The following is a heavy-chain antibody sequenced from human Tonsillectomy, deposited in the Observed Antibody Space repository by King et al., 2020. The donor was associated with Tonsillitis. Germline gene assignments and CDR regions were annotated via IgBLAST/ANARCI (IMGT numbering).Heavy chain of an antibody. CDR2: ITHSGST. CDR1: GGSFSGYY. D-gene: IGHD1-1*01. V-gene: IGHV4-34*01. Sequence: VQLQQWGAGLLKPSETLSLTCAVYGGSFSGYYWSWIRQPPGKGLEWIGEITHSGSTNYNPSLKSRVTISVDTSKNQFSLKLSSVTAADTAVYCCARDGDWNDGVPWGQGTLVTVSS. J-gene: IGHJ5*02. CDR3: ARDGDWNDGVP.